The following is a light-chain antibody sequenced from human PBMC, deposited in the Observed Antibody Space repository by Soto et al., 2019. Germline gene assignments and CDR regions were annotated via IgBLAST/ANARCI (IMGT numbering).Light chain of an antibody. Sequence: QSALAQPPPPAGAPGQSVTISFTGTNREVGGSNYVSWYLQHPGKAPKLIISEVSKRPSGVPDRFSGSKSGNTASLTVSGLQAEDEADYYCSSYAASNTFRVFGTGTKVTFL. CDR1: NREVGGSNY. J-gene: IGLJ1*01. CDR3: SSYAASNTFRV. CDR2: EVS. V-gene: IGLV2-8*01.